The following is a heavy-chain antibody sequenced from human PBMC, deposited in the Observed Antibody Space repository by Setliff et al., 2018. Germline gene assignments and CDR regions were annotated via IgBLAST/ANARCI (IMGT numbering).Heavy chain of an antibody. CDR1: GDSISSGSYY. D-gene: IGHD5-12*01. CDR3: ARGYSGYDYLKPFDY. CDR2: FHTGGST. Sequence: TLSLTCTVSGDSISSGSYYWTWIRQPAGKGLEWIGHFHTGGSTNYNRSLRSRVSISVDTSKNQFSLKLSSVTAADTAVYYCARGYSGYDYLKPFDYWGQGTLVTVSS. V-gene: IGHV4-61*09. J-gene: IGHJ4*02.